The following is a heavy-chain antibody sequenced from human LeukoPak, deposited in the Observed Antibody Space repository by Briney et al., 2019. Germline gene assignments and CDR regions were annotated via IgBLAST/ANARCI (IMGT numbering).Heavy chain of an antibody. J-gene: IGHJ4*02. V-gene: IGHV4-30-2*01. Sequence: SRTLSLTCTVSGGSISSGGYYWSWIRQPPGKGLEWIGYIYHSGSTYYNPSLKSRVTISVDRSKNQFSLKLSSVTAADTAVYYCARDQGGATPFDYWGQGTLVTVSS. CDR3: ARDQGGATPFDY. CDR1: GGSISSGGYY. D-gene: IGHD1-26*01. CDR2: IYHSGST.